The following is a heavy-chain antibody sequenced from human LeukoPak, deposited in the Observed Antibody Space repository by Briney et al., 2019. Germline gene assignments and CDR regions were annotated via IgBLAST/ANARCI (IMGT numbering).Heavy chain of an antibody. CDR2: IYTSGST. D-gene: IGHD2-15*01. CDR1: GGSISSGSYY. V-gene: IGHV4-61*02. J-gene: IGHJ4*02. CDR3: ARVCSGGSCLD. Sequence: SETLSLTCTVSGGSISSGSYYWSWIRQPAGKGLEWIGRIYTSGSTNYNPSLKSRVTISVDKSKNQFSLKLSSVTAADTAVYYCARVCSGGSCLDWGQGTLVTVSS.